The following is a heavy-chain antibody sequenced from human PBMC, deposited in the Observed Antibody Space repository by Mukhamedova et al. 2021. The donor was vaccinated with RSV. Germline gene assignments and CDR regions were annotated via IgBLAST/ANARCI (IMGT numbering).Heavy chain of an antibody. Sequence: TISVDTSKNQFSLKLSSVTAADTAVYYCANSGYSSSGAFDIWGQGTMVTVSS. V-gene: IGHV4-39*01. CDR3: ANSGYSSSGAFDI. D-gene: IGHD6-13*01. J-gene: IGHJ3*02.